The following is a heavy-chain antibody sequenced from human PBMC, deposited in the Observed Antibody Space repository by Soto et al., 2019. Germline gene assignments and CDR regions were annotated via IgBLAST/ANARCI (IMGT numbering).Heavy chain of an antibody. J-gene: IGHJ4*02. CDR3: AKVNSIVGDGDHDY. CDR1: GFTFTTYA. CDR2: ISSSGDIP. D-gene: IGHD4-17*01. V-gene: IGHV3-23*01. Sequence: EVQLLESGGGLVQPGGSLRRSCAASGFTFTTYAMSWVRQPPGKGLEWVSGISSSGDIPYYADSVKGRFTISRDQSKKTVYLQMNSLRAEDTALYYCAKVNSIVGDGDHDYWGQGTLVSVSS.